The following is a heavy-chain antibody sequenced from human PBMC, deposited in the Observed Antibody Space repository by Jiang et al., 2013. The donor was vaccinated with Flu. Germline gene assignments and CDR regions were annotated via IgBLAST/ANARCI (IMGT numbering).Heavy chain of an antibody. CDR3: TTNYGDYFWSSFDF. D-gene: IGHD4-17*01. J-gene: IGHJ4*02. Sequence: VQLVESGGGFVKPGGSLRLSCEASGFIFDNAWMHWVRQAPGKGLEWVGRIKTKIDGGTADYAAPVKGRFTVSRDDSKSTLYLEMNSLKTEYTAVYYCTTNYGDYFWSSFDFWGQGTLVTVSS. V-gene: IGHV3-15*07. CDR1: GFIFDNAW. CDR2: IKTKIDGGTA.